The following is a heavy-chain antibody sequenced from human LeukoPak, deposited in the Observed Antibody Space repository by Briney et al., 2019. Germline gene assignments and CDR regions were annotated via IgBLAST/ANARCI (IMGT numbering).Heavy chain of an antibody. CDR2: IDPSDSYT. CDR3: ARRRGDGYNSPFDY. D-gene: IGHD5-24*01. V-gene: IGHV5-10-1*01. CDR1: GYSFTSYW. J-gene: IGHJ4*02. Sequence: LGESLKISCKGSGYSFTSYWISWVRQMPGKGLEWMGRIDPSDSYTNYSPSFQGHVTISADKSISTAYLQWSSLKASDTAMYYCARRRGDGYNSPFDYWGQGTLVTVPS.